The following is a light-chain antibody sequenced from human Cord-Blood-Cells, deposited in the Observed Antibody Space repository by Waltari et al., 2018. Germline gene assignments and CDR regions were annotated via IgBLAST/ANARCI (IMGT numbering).Light chain of an antibody. V-gene: IGLV2-11*01. Sequence: QSALTQPRSVSGSPGQSVTISCTGTSSDVGGYNYVSWYQQHPGKATTLIIYDVSNRPSVVPDRFSGSKSGKTASLTISGLQAEDEADYYCCSYAGSYTWVFGGGTKLTVL. J-gene: IGLJ3*02. CDR1: SSDVGGYNY. CDR2: DVS. CDR3: CSYAGSYTWV.